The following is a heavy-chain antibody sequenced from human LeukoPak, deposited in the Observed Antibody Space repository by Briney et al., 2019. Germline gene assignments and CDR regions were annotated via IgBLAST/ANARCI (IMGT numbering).Heavy chain of an antibody. Sequence: SDTLSLTCIISDDSISSSTYYWGWIRQPPGKGLEWIGSIYYSGSTYYNPSLKSRVTISVDTSKNQFSLKLSSVTAADTAVYYCVRQLWLNQIDYWGQGTLVTVSS. CDR2: IYYSGST. CDR1: DDSISSSTYY. V-gene: IGHV4-39*07. J-gene: IGHJ4*02. D-gene: IGHD5-18*01. CDR3: VRQLWLNQIDY.